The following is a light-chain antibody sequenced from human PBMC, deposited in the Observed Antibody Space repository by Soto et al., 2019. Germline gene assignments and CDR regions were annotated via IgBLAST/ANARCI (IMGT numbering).Light chain of an antibody. CDR2: GAS. J-gene: IGKJ2*01. V-gene: IGKV3-20*01. CDR1: QSVSSRY. CDR3: QQYGSSPPYT. Sequence: EIVLTQSPGTLSLSPGERATLSCRASQSVSSRYLAWYQQKPGQAPSLLIYGASSRATGIPDRFSGSGSGTDCTLTISRLEPEDFAVYYCQQYGSSPPYTFGQGTKLEIK.